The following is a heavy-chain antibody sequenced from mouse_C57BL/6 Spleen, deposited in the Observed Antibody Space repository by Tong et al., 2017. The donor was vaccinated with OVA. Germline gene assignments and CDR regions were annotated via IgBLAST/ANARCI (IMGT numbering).Heavy chain of an antibody. CDR3: ARRYFDY. CDR2: IYPGSGST. V-gene: IGHV1-77*01. CDR1: GYTFTDYV. J-gene: IGHJ2*01. Sequence: VQLQESGPELVKPGASVKMSCKASGYTFTDYVISWVKQRTGQGLEWIGEIYPGSGSTYYNEKFEGKATLTVDKSSSTAYMQLKSLTSEDSAVYYCARRYFDYWGQGTTLTVSS.